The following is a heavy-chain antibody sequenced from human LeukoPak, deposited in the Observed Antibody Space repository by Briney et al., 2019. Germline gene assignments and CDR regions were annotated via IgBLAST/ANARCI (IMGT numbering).Heavy chain of an antibody. CDR2: IYYSGST. CDR1: GGSISSSSYY. J-gene: IGHJ4*02. Sequence: SETLSLTCTVSGGSISSSSYYWGWIRQPPGKGLEWIGSIYYSGSTYYNPSLKSRVTISVDTSKNQFSLKLSSVTAADTAVYYCATWIFGESSGYFDYWGQGTLVTVSS. D-gene: IGHD3-10*01. CDR3: ATWIFGESSGYFDY. V-gene: IGHV4-39*07.